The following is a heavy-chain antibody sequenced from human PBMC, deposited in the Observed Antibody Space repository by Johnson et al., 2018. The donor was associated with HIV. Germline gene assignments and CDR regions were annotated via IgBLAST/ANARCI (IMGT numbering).Heavy chain of an antibody. CDR2: ISYDGSNK. V-gene: IGHV3-30-3*01. CDR1: GFTFSSYA. Sequence: QVQLVESGGGVVQPGRSLRLSCAASGFTFSSYAMHWVRQAPGKGLEWVAVISYDGSNKYYADSVTGRFTISRDNSKNTLYLQMNSLRAEDTAVYYCARALEGDAFDIWGQGTMVTVSS. J-gene: IGHJ3*02. D-gene: IGHD5-24*01. CDR3: ARALEGDAFDI.